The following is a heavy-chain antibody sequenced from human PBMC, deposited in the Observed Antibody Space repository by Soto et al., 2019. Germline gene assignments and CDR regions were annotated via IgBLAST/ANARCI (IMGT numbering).Heavy chain of an antibody. CDR3: ATLYMVRGVYYFDY. Sequence: QVQLVQSGAEVKKPGASVKVSCKASGYTFTSYDINWVRQATGQGLEWMGWMNPNSGNTGYAQKFQGRVTMTRNTDISTAYMELSSLRSEDTAVYYCATLYMVRGVYYFDYWGQGTLVTVSS. CDR1: GYTFTSYD. V-gene: IGHV1-8*01. CDR2: MNPNSGNT. J-gene: IGHJ4*02. D-gene: IGHD3-10*01.